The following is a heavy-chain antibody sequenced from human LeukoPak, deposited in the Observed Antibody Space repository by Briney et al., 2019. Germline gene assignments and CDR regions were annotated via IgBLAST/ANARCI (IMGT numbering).Heavy chain of an antibody. CDR3: ARDYYGSGSYYHFDY. Sequence: GGSLRLSCAASGFTFSSYSMNWVRQAPGKGLEWVSYISSSSSTIYYADSVKGRFTISRDNAKNSLYLQMNSLRAEDTAVYYCARDYYGSGSYYHFDYWGQGTLVTVSS. V-gene: IGHV3-48*04. J-gene: IGHJ4*02. CDR1: GFTFSSYS. CDR2: ISSSSSTI. D-gene: IGHD3-10*01.